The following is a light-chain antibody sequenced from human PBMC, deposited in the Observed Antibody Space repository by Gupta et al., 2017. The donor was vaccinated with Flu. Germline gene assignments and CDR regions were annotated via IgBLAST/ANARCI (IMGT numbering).Light chain of an antibody. V-gene: IGKV1-5*03. J-gene: IGKJ1*01. CDR2: KTS. CDR3: QQYDTYSGT. CDR1: RSINIW. Sequence: DIQMTQSPSTLSASVGDRVTITCRASRSINIWLAWYQQKPGKAPNLLIYKTSNLESGVPSRFSGSGSGTEFTLTISSLQPDDFATYYCQQYDTYSGTLGQGTKVEI.